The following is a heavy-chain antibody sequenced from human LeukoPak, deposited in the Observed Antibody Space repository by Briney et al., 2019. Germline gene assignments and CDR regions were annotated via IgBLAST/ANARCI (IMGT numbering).Heavy chain of an antibody. D-gene: IGHD3-10*02. J-gene: IGHJ6*04. V-gene: IGHV3-48*03. CDR1: RFTFDNYA. Sequence: GGSLRLSCAASRFTFDNYAMSWVRQAPGKGLEWVSYINSSGSTIYYADSVKGRFTISRDNAKNSLYLQMNSLRAEDTAVYYCAELGITMIGGVWGKGTTVTISS. CDR2: INSSGSTI. CDR3: AELGITMIGGV.